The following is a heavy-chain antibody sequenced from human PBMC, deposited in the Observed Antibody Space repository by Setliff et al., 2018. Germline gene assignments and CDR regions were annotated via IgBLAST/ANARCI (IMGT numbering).Heavy chain of an antibody. D-gene: IGHD3-22*01. V-gene: IGHV3-15*01. CDR3: TWEQYYDTSGYFPQFAY. CDR2: LKSKAAGGAT. CDR1: GFPFIDAW. J-gene: IGHJ4*02. Sequence: KTGGSLRLSCAASGFPFIDAWMSWVRQAPGKGLEWVGQLKSKAAGGATDYGANLRGRFTMSRDDSKNMLYLQINSLKTEDTAVYFCTWEQYYDTSGYFPQFAYWGQGTLVTVSS.